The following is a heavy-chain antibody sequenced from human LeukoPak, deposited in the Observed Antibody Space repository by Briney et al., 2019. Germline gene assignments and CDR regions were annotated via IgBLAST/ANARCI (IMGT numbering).Heavy chain of an antibody. CDR2: MNPKSGNR. J-gene: IGHJ6*02. Sequence: GASVKVSRKTSGYTFINYDTAWVRQASGQGLEWMGWMNPKSGNRGSAQKFQGRVTMTMNTSMRTASMELSSLTSDDSAVYYCARASPGEYYYYDMDVWGQGTSVTVSS. CDR1: GYTFINYD. CDR3: ARASPGEYYYYDMDV. V-gene: IGHV1-8*01.